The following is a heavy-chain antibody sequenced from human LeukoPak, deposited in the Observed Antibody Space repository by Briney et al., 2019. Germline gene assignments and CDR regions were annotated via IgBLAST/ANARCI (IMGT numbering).Heavy chain of an antibody. CDR1: GGSISNSNW. V-gene: IGHV4-31*11. CDR2: IYYSGST. D-gene: IGHD3-10*01. Sequence: SETLSLTCAVSGGSISNSNWWSWIRQHPGKGLEWIGYIYYSGSTYYNPSLKSRVTISVDTSKNQFSLKLSSVTAADTAVYYCARVPDYYDAFDIWGQGTMVTVSS. CDR3: ARVPDYYDAFDI. J-gene: IGHJ3*02.